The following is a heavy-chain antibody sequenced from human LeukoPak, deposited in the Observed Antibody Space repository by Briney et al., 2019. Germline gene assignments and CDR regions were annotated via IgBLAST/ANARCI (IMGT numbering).Heavy chain of an antibody. CDR3: ARQLASSWLGSYYYYGMDV. J-gene: IGHJ6*02. V-gene: IGHV4-39*01. Sequence: SETLSLTCTVSGGSISSSSYYWGWIRQPPGKGLEGIGRIYYSGSTYYNPSLKSRVTISVDTSKNQFSLKLSSVTAADTAVYYCARQLASSWLGSYYYYGMDVWGQGTTVTVSS. CDR2: IYYSGST. D-gene: IGHD6-13*01. CDR1: GGSISSSSYY.